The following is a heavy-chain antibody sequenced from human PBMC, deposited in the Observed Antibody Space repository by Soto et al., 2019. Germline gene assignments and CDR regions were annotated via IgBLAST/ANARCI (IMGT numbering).Heavy chain of an antibody. Sequence: PSETLSLTCAVYGGSFSGYYWSWIRQPPGKGLEWIGEINHSGSTNYNPSLKSRVTISVDTSKNQFSLKLSSVTAADTAVYYCARGKNNGMDVWGQGTTVTVSS. CDR3: ARGKNNGMDV. CDR2: INHSGST. J-gene: IGHJ6*02. CDR1: GGSFSGYY. V-gene: IGHV4-34*01.